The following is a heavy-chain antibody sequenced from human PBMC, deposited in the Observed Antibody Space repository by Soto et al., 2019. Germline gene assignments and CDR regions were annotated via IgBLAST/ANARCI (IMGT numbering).Heavy chain of an antibody. J-gene: IGHJ6*02. D-gene: IGHD4-4*01. Sequence: QVQLVESGGGVVQPGKSLRLSCAASGFTFSSYAIHWVRQPPGRGLDWVAVISHDGSDESYADSVKGRFTISRDNSQNTLFLQMISLRPEDTAVYYCARDPVYRNTGYYYVMDVWGQGTTVTVSS. CDR1: GFTFSSYA. V-gene: IGHV3-30-3*01. CDR2: ISHDGSDE. CDR3: ARDPVYRNTGYYYVMDV.